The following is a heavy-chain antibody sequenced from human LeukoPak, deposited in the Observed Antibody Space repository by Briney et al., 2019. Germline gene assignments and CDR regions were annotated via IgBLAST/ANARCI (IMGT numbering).Heavy chain of an antibody. Sequence: PSETLSLTCTVSGGSISSYYWSWIRQPPGKGLEWIGFISYSGSINYNPSLKSRVIISVDKSKNQFSLKLTSVTAADTAVYYCARLQLRHCSRTSCANEFDYWGQGTLVTVSS. D-gene: IGHD2-2*01. CDR2: ISYSGSI. CDR3: ARLQLRHCSRTSCANEFDY. V-gene: IGHV4-59*01. CDR1: GGSISSYY. J-gene: IGHJ4*02.